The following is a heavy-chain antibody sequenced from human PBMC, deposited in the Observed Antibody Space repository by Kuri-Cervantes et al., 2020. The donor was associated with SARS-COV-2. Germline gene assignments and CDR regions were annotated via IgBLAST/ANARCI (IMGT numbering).Heavy chain of an antibody. Sequence: GGSLRLSCAASGFTFSSYWMTWVRQAPGKRLECVAKINQDGSEKYHVDSVKGRFTISRDNTKNSLFLQMNSLRAEDTAVYYCGRVSDDTGRYRPFDYWGQGTVVTVSS. CDR2: INQDGSEK. CDR3: GRVSDDTGRYRPFDY. J-gene: IGHJ4*02. V-gene: IGHV3-7*01. CDR1: GFTFSSYW. D-gene: IGHD3-22*01.